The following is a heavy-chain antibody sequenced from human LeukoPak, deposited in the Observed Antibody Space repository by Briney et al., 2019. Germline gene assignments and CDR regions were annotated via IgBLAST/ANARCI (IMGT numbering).Heavy chain of an antibody. V-gene: IGHV5-51*01. D-gene: IGHD3-10*01. Sequence: ESLKISCKGSGYSFTSYWIGWVRQMPGKGLEWMGIIYPGDSDTRYSPSFQGQVTISADKSISTAYLQWSSLKASDTAMYYCAIDYYGSGSYYKYGYWGQGTLVTVSS. CDR2: IYPGDSDT. CDR1: GYSFTSYW. CDR3: AIDYYGSGSYYKYGY. J-gene: IGHJ4*02.